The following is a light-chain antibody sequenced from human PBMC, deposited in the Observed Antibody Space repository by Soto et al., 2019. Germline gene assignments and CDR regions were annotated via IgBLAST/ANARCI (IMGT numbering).Light chain of an antibody. CDR2: EVT. CDR3: SSYAGSHNYV. CDR1: ISDVGAYNY. Sequence: QSVLTQPPSSSGSPGQSVTISCTGTISDVGAYNYVSWYQHHPGKAPQLMLYEVTKRTSGVPDRFSGSKSGNTASLTVSGLQAEDEADYYCSSYAGSHNYVFGTGTKVTVL. J-gene: IGLJ1*01. V-gene: IGLV2-8*01.